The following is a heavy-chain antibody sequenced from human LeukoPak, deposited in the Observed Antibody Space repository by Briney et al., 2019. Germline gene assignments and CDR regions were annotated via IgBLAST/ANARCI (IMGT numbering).Heavy chain of an antibody. CDR2: IWYDGSNK. V-gene: IGHV3-33*01. CDR1: GFTFSSYG. CDR3: VRENGGAAAGHEASYSYYAFDV. Sequence: GGSLRLSCAASGFTFSSYGMYWVRQAPGKGLEWVAVIWYDGSNKYYADSVRGRFTISRDNSKNTLYLQMNSLRAEDTAVYYCVRENGGAAAGHEASYSYYAFDVWGQGTTVTVSS. J-gene: IGHJ6*02. D-gene: IGHD6-13*01.